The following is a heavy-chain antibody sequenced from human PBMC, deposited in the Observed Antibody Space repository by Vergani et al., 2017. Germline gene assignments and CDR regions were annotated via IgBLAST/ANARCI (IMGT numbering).Heavy chain of an antibody. D-gene: IGHD6-19*01. CDR3: ARVVSGLWQWLPPYFDY. V-gene: IGHV4-39*07. CDR1: GGSISSSSYY. Sequence: QLQLQESGPGLVKPSETLSLTCTVSGGSISSSSYYWGWIRQPPGKGLGWIGSIYYSGSTYYNPSLKSRVTLSVDTSKNQFSLKLSSVTAADTAVYYCARVVSGLWQWLPPYFDYWGQGTLVTVSS. J-gene: IGHJ4*02. CDR2: IYYSGST.